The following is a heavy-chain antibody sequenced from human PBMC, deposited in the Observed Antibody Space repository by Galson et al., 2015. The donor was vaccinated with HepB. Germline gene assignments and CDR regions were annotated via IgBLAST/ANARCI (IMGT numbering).Heavy chain of an antibody. D-gene: IGHD6-19*01. CDR3: AKVFPEKTDGWYRQALYYFDS. Sequence: SLRLSCAASGSTFSYYAMAWVRQAPGKGLEWISAITPSGDNTYSADSMKGRFFISRDNSQNTLFLQMNSLRADDTAIYFWAKVFPEKTDGWYRQALYYFDSGCQGTRVTVSS. J-gene: IGHJ4*02. V-gene: IGHV3-23*01. CDR2: ITPSGDNT. CDR1: GSTFSYYA.